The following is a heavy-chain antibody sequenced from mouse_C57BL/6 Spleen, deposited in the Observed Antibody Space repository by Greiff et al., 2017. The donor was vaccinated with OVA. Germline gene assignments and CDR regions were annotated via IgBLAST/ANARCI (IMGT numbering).Heavy chain of an antibody. D-gene: IGHD2-4*01. J-gene: IGHJ2*01. V-gene: IGHV1-15*01. Sequence: QVQLQQSGAELVRPGASVTLSCKASGYTFTDYEMHWVKQTPVHGLEWIGAIDPETGGTAYNQKFKGKAILTADKSSSTAYMEIRSLTSEDSAVYYCTRWGYDYDVYYFDYWGQGTTLTVSS. CDR2: IDPETGGT. CDR1: GYTFTDYE. CDR3: TRWGYDYDVYYFDY.